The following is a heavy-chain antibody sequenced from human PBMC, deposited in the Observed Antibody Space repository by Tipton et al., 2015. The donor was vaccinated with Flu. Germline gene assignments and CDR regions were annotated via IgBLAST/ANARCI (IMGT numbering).Heavy chain of an antibody. Sequence: SLRLSCAASGFTFSSYSMNWVRQAPGKGLEWVSSISSSSSYIYYADSVKGRFTISRDNAKNSLYLQMNSLRAEDTAVYYCARDLPQQGFQHWGQGTLVTVSS. CDR3: ARDLPQQGFQH. V-gene: IGHV3-21*01. CDR2: ISSSSSYI. D-gene: IGHD6-13*01. CDR1: GFTFSSYS. J-gene: IGHJ1*01.